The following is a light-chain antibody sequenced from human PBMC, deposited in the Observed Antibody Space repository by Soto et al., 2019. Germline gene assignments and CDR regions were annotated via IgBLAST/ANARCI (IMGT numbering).Light chain of an antibody. CDR2: DAS. CDR3: QQYNSYRT. Sequence: DIQMTQSPSTLSASVGDRVTITCRARQTISIWLAWYQQKPGKAPKLLIYDASILESGVPSRFSGSGSGTEFTLTISSLQPHDFATYYCQQYNSYRTFGQGTKVDI. J-gene: IGKJ1*01. CDR1: QTISIW. V-gene: IGKV1-5*01.